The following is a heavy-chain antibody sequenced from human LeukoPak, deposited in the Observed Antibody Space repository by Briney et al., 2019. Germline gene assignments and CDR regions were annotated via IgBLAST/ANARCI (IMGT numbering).Heavy chain of an antibody. CDR2: VNPKSGST. D-gene: IGHD3-16*01. J-gene: IGHJ4*02. Sequence: ASVKVSCKASGYSFTDYDIIWVRQAAGPVLEWVGWVNPKSGSTAYAPKFQGRVTMTSSTSISTVYMELSSLRPEDSAVYYCARGVSIRRYAWAFWGQGSLVTVSS. CDR3: ARGVSIRRYAWAF. V-gene: IGHV1-8*01. CDR1: GYSFTDYD.